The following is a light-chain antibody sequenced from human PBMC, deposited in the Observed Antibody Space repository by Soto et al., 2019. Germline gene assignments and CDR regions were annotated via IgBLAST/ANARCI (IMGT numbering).Light chain of an antibody. CDR3: CSYAGSSTWV. Sequence: QSALTQPASVSGSPGQSITISCTGTSSDVGSYNLDSWYQQHPGTAPKLMIYEDNKRASGVSNRFSGSTSGITASLTISVLQAEDDADYYCCSYAGSSTWVFGVGTKLTVL. V-gene: IGLV2-23*01. J-gene: IGLJ3*02. CDR2: EDN. CDR1: SSDVGSYNL.